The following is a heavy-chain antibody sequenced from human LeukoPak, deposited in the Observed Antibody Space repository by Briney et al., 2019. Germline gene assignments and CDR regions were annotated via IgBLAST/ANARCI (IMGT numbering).Heavy chain of an antibody. Sequence: GGSLSLSCAASGFTFSSYAMSWVCQAPGKGLEWVSAISGSGGSTYYADSVKGRFTISRDNSKNTLYLQMNSLRAEDTAVYYCAKGDRGYFDYWGQGSLVTVSS. J-gene: IGHJ4*02. CDR3: AKGDRGYFDY. CDR2: ISGSGGST. V-gene: IGHV3-23*01. CDR1: GFTFSSYA.